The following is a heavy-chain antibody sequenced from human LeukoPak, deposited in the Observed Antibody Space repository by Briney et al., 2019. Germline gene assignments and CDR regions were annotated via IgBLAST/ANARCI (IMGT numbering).Heavy chain of an antibody. CDR2: IYYSGST. Sequence: KPSETLSLTCTVSGGSISSYYWSWIRQPPGKGLEWIGYIYYSGSTNYNPSLKSRVTFSVDTSKNQFSLKLSSVTAADTAVYYCARTIVATIDSTYYFDYWGQGTLVTVSS. CDR1: GGSISSYY. D-gene: IGHD5-12*01. CDR3: ARTIVATIDSTYYFDY. V-gene: IGHV4-59*01. J-gene: IGHJ4*02.